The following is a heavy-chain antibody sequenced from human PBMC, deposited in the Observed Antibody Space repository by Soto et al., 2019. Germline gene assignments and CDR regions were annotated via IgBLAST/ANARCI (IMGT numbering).Heavy chain of an antibody. J-gene: IGHJ6*02. CDR3: ARNAVAGTVSYYYYGMDV. CDR1: GFTFSSYG. V-gene: IGHV3-33*01. D-gene: IGHD6-19*01. Sequence: GGSLRLSCAASGFTFSSYGMHWVGQAPGEGLEWVAVIWYDGSNKYYADSVKGRFTISRDNSKNTLYLQMNSLRAEDTAVYYCARNAVAGTVSYYYYGMDVWGQGTTVTVSS. CDR2: IWYDGSNK.